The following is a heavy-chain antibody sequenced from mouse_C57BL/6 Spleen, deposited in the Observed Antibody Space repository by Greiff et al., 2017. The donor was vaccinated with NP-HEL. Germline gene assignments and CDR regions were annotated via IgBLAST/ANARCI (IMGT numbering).Heavy chain of an antibody. CDR3: AREHGSHYFDY. V-gene: IGHV1-69*01. J-gene: IGHJ2*01. D-gene: IGHD1-1*01. CDR1: GYTFTSYW. CDR2: IDPSDSYT. Sequence: QVQLQQPGAELVMPGASVKLSCKASGYTFTSYWMHWVKQRPGQGLEWIGEIDPSDSYTNYNQKFKGKSTLTVDKSSSTAYMQLSSLTSEDSAVYYCAREHGSHYFDYWGQGTTLTVSS.